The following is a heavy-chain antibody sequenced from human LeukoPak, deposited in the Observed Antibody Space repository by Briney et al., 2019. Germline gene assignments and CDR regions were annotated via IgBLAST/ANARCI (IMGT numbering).Heavy chain of an antibody. CDR1: GGSISSYY. CDR2: IYTSGST. CDR3: ARHDYVWGSYAY. Sequence: TSETLSLTCTVSGGSISSYYWSWIRQPPGKGLEWIGYIYTSGSTNYNPSLKSRVTISVDTSKNQFPLRLSSVTAADTAVYYCARHDYVWGSYAYWGQGTLVTVSS. J-gene: IGHJ4*02. D-gene: IGHD3-16*01. V-gene: IGHV4-4*09.